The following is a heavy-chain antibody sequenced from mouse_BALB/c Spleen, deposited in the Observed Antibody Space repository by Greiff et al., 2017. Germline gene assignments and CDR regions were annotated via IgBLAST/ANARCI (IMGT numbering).Heavy chain of an antibody. J-gene: IGHJ4*01. CDR3: AVYDYDAMDY. CDR2: ISYDGSN. V-gene: IGHV3-6*02. D-gene: IGHD2-10*02. Sequence: EVKLQESGPGLVKPSQSLSLTCSVTGYSITSGYYWNWIRQFPGNKLEWMGYISYDGSNNYNPSLKNRISITRDTSKNQFFLKLNSVTTEDTATYYCAVYDYDAMDYWGQGTSVTVSS. CDR1: GYSITSGYY.